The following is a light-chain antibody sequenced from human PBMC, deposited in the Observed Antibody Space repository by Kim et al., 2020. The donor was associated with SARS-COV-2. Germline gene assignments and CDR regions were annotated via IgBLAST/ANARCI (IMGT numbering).Light chain of an antibody. Sequence: ASGKTPRITCWGNNIGSKSVHWYQPKPGQAPVLVIYYDSDRPSGIPERFSGSNSGNTATLTISRVEAGDEADYYCQVWDSSSDHPVFGGGTQLTVL. CDR1: NIGSKS. CDR3: QVWDSSSDHPV. V-gene: IGLV3-21*04. CDR2: YDS. J-gene: IGLJ3*02.